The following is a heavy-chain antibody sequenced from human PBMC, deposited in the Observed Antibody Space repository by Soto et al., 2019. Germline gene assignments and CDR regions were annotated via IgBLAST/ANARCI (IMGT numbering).Heavy chain of an antibody. CDR1: VCSLINYN. V-gene: IGHV4-4*07. CDR3: ARERTYQMYGDANLDI. Sequence: PSSTXSLTCTVSVCSLINYNCNVVRQSAGKGLELIGRIYSNGKAYYNPSLKSRVTMSLDTLNNQVSLRLSSVTAADTAKYYCARERTYQMYGDANLDIWGLGTMV. CDR2: IYSNGKA. J-gene: IGHJ3*02. D-gene: IGHD2-2*01.